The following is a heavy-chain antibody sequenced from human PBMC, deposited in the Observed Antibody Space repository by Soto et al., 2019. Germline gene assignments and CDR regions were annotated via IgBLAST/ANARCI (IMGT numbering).Heavy chain of an antibody. V-gene: IGHV4-39*01. Sequence: LSLTCTVSGGSISSSSYYWGWIRQPPGKGLEWIGSIYYSGSTYYNPSLKSRVTISVDTSKNQFSLKLSSVTAADTAVYYCARGVGATPLIDYWGQGTLVTVSS. J-gene: IGHJ4*02. D-gene: IGHD1-26*01. CDR1: GGSISSSSYY. CDR3: ARGVGATPLIDY. CDR2: IYYSGST.